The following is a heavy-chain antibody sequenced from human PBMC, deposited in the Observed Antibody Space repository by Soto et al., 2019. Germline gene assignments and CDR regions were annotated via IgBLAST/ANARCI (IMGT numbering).Heavy chain of an antibody. V-gene: IGHV3-9*01. CDR1: GFSFEDYG. CDR2: ISWNSRNI. Sequence: EVQLVESGGGLVQPGRSQRLSCAASGFSFEDYGMHWVRQAPGKGLEWVSSISWNSRNIAYADSVKGRFTVSRDNAKNSLYLLMNSLRPEDTALYYCAKDIARYQLVLITEGMDVWGQGTTVTVSS. J-gene: IGHJ6*02. D-gene: IGHD3-10*01. CDR3: AKDIARYQLVLITEGMDV.